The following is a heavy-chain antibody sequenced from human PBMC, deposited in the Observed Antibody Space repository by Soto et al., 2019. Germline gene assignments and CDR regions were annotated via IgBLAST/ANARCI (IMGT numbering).Heavy chain of an antibody. CDR2: ITDSSDTV. J-gene: IGHJ4*02. D-gene: IGHD3-3*01. CDR1: GFSFSNYN. CDR3: ARDFGHGYYLDY. V-gene: IGHV3-48*02. Sequence: HPGGSLRLSCVASGFSFSNYNMNWVRQAPGKGLEWVSYITDSSDTVHYADSVRGRFTISRDNAESSLYLRMNSLRDEDTAVYFCARDFGHGYYLDYWGRGTLVTVSS.